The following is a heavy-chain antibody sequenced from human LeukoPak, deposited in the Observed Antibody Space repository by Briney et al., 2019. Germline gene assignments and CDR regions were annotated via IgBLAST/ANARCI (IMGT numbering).Heavy chain of an antibody. V-gene: IGHV4-34*01. CDR2: INHSGST. CDR1: GGSFSGYY. Sequence: PSETLSLTCAVYGGSFSGYYWSWICQPPGKGLEWIGEINHSGSTNYNPSLKSRVTISVDTSKKQFSLKLSSVTAADTAVYYCAGLVGRYSSGLYYYYFDYWGQGTLVTVSS. D-gene: IGHD3-22*01. CDR3: AGLVGRYSSGLYYYYFDY. J-gene: IGHJ4*02.